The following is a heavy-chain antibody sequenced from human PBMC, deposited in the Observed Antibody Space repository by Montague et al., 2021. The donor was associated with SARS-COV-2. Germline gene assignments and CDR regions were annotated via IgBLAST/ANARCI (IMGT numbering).Heavy chain of an antibody. J-gene: IGHJ4*02. CDR1: GSSLSTSGVG. Sequence: PALVKPTQTLTLTCTFSGSSLSTSGVGVAWIRQPPGKALEWLAIIYWDDDRRYSPSLESGLTITKDTSKNQVVLTMTDMDPGDTATYYCVHSIKHRRSGSCYGSRCYHFDSWGQGALVTVSS. D-gene: IGHD3-22*01. V-gene: IGHV2-5*02. CDR2: IYWDDDR. CDR3: VHSIKHRRSGSCYGSRCYHFDS.